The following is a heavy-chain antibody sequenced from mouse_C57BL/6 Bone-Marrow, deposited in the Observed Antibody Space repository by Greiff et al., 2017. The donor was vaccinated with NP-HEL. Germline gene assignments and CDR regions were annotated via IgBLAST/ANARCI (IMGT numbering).Heavy chain of an antibody. CDR3: ARDHYYGSSRFAY. CDR1: GFTFSSYA. CDR2: ISDGGSYT. Sequence: EVQRVESGGGLVKPGGSLKLSCAASGFTFSSYAMSWVRQTPEKRLEWVATISDGGSYTYSPAPVKGRFTISRDNATPHLYRQLSHLKSEDTAMYYCARDHYYGSSRFAYWGQGTLVTVSA. D-gene: IGHD1-1*01. J-gene: IGHJ3*01. V-gene: IGHV5-4*01.